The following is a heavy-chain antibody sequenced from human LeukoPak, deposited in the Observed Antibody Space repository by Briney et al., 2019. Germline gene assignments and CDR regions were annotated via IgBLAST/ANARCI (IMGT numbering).Heavy chain of an antibody. CDR1: GGTFSSYA. J-gene: IGHJ4*02. CDR2: IIPILGIA. Sequence: GAPGKFSCKASGGTFSSYAINWVRQAPGPGLEWMGRIIPILGIANYAQKFQGRVTITADKSTSTAYMELSSLRSEDTAVYYCARGDVVVPAAMLLDYWGQGTLVTVYS. CDR3: ARGDVVVPAAMLLDY. D-gene: IGHD2-2*01. V-gene: IGHV1-69*04.